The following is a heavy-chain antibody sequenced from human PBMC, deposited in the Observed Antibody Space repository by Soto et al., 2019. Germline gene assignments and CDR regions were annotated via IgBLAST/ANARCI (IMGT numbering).Heavy chain of an antibody. Sequence: GGSLRLSCAASGFTFSNAWMNWVRQAPGKGLEWVGRIKSKTDGGTTDYAAPVKGRFTISRDDSKNTLYLHMNSLKTEDTAVYYCTTEVTRDYYDSSGSGNFDYWGQGTLVTVSS. CDR1: GFTFSNAW. J-gene: IGHJ4*02. CDR2: IKSKTDGGTT. V-gene: IGHV3-15*07. CDR3: TTEVTRDYYDSSGSGNFDY. D-gene: IGHD3-22*01.